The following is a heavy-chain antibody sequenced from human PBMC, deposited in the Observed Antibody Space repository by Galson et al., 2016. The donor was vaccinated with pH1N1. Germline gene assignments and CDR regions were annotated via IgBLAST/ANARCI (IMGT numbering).Heavy chain of an antibody. CDR1: GYRFARQW. V-gene: IGHV5-51*03. D-gene: IGHD1-20*01. CDR2: IYPDDSDT. CDR3: ATSRSIAGIHFDY. Sequence: QSGAEVKKPGESLKISCKGSGYRFARQWIGWVRQMPGKGLEWMGIIYPDDSDTRYSPSFQGQVTISVDKSFSTAYLQWSSLKASDTAMYYCATSRSIAGIHFDYWGQGTLVTVSS. J-gene: IGHJ4*02.